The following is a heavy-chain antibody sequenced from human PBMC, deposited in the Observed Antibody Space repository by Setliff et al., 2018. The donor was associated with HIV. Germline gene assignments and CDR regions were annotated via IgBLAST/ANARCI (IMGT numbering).Heavy chain of an antibody. CDR2: INPYSGGT. CDR1: GYTFTAYY. J-gene: IGHJ3*02. V-gene: IGHV1-2*04. D-gene: IGHD3-10*01. CDR3: VREVRAAYKGPLWFGQSDPRPDTFDI. Sequence: GASVKVSCKASGYTFTAYYIHWVRQAPGQGLEWMGWINPYSGGTNYAQNFQGWVTMTRDTSITTAYMELSRLTSDDTALYFCVREVRAAYKGPLWFGQSDPRPDTFDIWGQGTMVNVSS.